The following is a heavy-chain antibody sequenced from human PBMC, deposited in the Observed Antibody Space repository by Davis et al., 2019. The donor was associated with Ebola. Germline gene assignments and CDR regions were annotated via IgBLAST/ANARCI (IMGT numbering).Heavy chain of an antibody. CDR3: AKDIDDYYYYGMDV. CDR1: GFTFSDYY. D-gene: IGHD3-16*02. V-gene: IGHV3-11*05. Sequence: GGSLRLSCAASGFTFSDYYMSWIRQAPGKGLEWVSYISSSSSYTNYADSVKGRFTISRDNAKNSLYLQMNSLRAEDTALYYCAKDIDDYYYYGMDVWGQGTTVTVSS. J-gene: IGHJ6*02. CDR2: ISSSSSYT.